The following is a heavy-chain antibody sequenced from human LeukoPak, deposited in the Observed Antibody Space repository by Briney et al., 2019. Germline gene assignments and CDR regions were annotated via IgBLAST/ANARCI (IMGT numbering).Heavy chain of an antibody. Sequence: GSLRLSCAGSGFTFSWYWMSWVRQGPGKGLEWVANIKQDGSEKYYVDSVKGRFTISRDNAKNSLYLQMNSLRAEDTAVYYCARGSYDSSGYYLPFDYWGQGTLVTVSS. CDR3: ARGSYDSSGYYLPFDY. D-gene: IGHD3-22*01. CDR2: IKQDGSEK. J-gene: IGHJ4*02. CDR1: GFTFSWYW. V-gene: IGHV3-7*01.